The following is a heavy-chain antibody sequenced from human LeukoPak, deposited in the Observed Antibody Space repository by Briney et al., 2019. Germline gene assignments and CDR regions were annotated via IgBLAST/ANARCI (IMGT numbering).Heavy chain of an antibody. CDR2: IWYDGSNK. V-gene: IGHV3-30*02. Sequence: GGSLRLSCAASGFTFSSYGMHWVRQAPGKGLEWVAVIWYDGSNKYYADSVKGRFTISRDNSKNTLYLQLNSLRAEDTALYYCAKDTYYDSSVSGAFDIWGQGTMVSVSS. CDR3: AKDTYYDSSVSGAFDI. CDR1: GFTFSSYG. J-gene: IGHJ3*02. D-gene: IGHD3-22*01.